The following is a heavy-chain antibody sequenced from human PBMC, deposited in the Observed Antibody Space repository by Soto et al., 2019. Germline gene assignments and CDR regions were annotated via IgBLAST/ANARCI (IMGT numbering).Heavy chain of an antibody. Sequence: QVQLVQSGTEVKKPGSSVKVSCKASGGTFRSNAISWVRQAPGQGLEWMGGLIPIFGNTNYAQKFQGRVTIPADEPASTSYMELSSLRSDDTAVDYCASLHSFSYGSGYGMDVWGQGTTVTVSS. J-gene: IGHJ6*02. V-gene: IGHV1-69*01. CDR2: LIPIFGNT. CDR1: GGTFRSNA. D-gene: IGHD3-10*01. CDR3: ASLHSFSYGSGYGMDV.